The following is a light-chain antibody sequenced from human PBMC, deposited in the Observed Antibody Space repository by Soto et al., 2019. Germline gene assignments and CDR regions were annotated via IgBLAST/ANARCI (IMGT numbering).Light chain of an antibody. CDR2: KDR. CDR3: QSADISGNYPVI. V-gene: IGLV3-25*02. Sequence: SYELTQPPSVSVSPGQTARITCSGDALPKRFVYWYQQKPGQAPVLVMYKDRERPSGIPERFSGSTLGTTVTLTISGVQPEDEADYFCQSADISGNYPVIFGGGTKRTVL. CDR1: ALPKRF. J-gene: IGLJ2*01.